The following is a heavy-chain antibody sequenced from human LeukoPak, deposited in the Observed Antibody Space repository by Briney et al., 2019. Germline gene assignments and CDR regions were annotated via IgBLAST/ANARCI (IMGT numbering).Heavy chain of an antibody. V-gene: IGHV4-61*02. Sequence: SQTLSLTCTVSGGSISGGSDYWTWIRQPAGKGLEWIGRIYTTGSTSYNPSLKSRVTISVDTSKNFFSLKVSSVTAADTAVYYCARFVRFGDFGYWGQGTLVTVSS. D-gene: IGHD3-10*01. CDR2: IYTTGST. CDR3: ARFVRFGDFGY. J-gene: IGHJ4*02. CDR1: GGSISGGSDY.